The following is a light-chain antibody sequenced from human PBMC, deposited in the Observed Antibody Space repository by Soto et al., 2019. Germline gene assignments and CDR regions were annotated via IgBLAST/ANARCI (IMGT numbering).Light chain of an antibody. CDR1: SSDVGGYNY. CDR3: SSYAGSNNLVV. CDR2: EVS. Sequence: QSALTQPPSASGSPGQSVTISCTGTSSDVGGYNYVSWYQQHPGKAPKLMIYEVSKRPSGVPDRFSGSKSGNTASLTVSGLQAEDEADSSCSSYAGSNNLVVFGGGTKLTVL. J-gene: IGLJ2*01. V-gene: IGLV2-8*01.